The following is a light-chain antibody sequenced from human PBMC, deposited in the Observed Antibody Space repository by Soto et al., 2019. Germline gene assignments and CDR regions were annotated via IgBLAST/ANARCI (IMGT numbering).Light chain of an antibody. CDR3: SSYTTSNTRQIV. CDR1: SSDVCGYNY. V-gene: IGLV2-14*01. Sequence: QSVLTQPASVSGSPGQSITISCTGTSSDVCGYNYVSWYQQHPGKTPQFMIYDVSNRPSGVSNRFSCSKSGNTASLTISGLQAEDEADYYCSSYTTSNTRQIVFGTGTKVTVL. J-gene: IGLJ1*01. CDR2: DVS.